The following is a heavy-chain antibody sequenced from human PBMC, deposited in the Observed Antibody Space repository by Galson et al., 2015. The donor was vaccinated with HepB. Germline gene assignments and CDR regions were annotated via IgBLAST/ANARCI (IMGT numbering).Heavy chain of an antibody. V-gene: IGHV3-30-3*01. D-gene: IGHD3-10*02. Sequence: SLRLSCAASGFTFSNYAMHWVRQAPGKGLEWVSIISYDGSSKYYADSVRGRFTISRDNSKNALYLQMNRLRVEDTAVYYCVSIFSGFWWGQVTLVTVSS. CDR2: ISYDGSSK. J-gene: IGHJ4*02. CDR3: VSIFSGFW. CDR1: GFTFSNYA.